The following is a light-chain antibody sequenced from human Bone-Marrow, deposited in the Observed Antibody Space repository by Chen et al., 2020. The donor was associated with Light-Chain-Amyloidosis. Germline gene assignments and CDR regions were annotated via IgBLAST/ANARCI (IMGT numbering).Light chain of an antibody. CDR2: AVR. J-gene: IGLJ1*01. CDR1: SGDVGTYNY. V-gene: IGLV2-14*01. CDR3: RSFTSSRSYV. Sequence: QSALTQPPSVSGSPGQSITISCTGTSGDVGTYNYVSWYQQPAGKAPNVKVYAVRKRPSGVSNRCSGSKSGNTASLAISGLQAEDEADYYCRSFTSSRSYVFGPGTKVTGL.